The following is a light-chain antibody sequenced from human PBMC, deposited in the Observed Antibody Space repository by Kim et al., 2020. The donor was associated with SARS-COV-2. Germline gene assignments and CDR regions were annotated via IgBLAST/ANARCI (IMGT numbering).Light chain of an antibody. Sequence: QRVTISCSGSSSNIGNNAVNWYQQLPGKAPKLLIYYDDLLPSGVSDRSSGSKSGTSASLAISGLQPEDEADYYCEAWDDNVKGVVFGGGTQLTVL. CDR3: EAWDDNVKGVV. CDR1: SSNIGNNA. J-gene: IGLJ2*01. V-gene: IGLV1-36*01. CDR2: YDD.